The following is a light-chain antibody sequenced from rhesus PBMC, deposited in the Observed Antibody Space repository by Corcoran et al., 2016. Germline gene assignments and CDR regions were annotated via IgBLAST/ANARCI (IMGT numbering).Light chain of an antibody. V-gene: IGKV1-22*01. CDR1: QRVMNW. J-gene: IGKJ4*01. Sequence: DIQMTQSPSSLSASGGDTVTISCRASQRVMNWLAWYQQKPGKAPTLLLYRASQLQSGVPSRFSGGGSWTDFTLPISSLQSEDFATYFCQQYIRGPLSFGGGTKVDLK. CDR3: QQYIRGPLS. CDR2: RAS.